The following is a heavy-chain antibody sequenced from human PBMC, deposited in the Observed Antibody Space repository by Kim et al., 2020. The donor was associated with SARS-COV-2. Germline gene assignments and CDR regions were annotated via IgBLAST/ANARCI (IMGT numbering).Heavy chain of an antibody. V-gene: IGHV3-11*06. CDR3: ARDDTVTRYGMDV. Sequence: YADSVKGRFTISRDNAKNSLYLQMNSLRAEDTAVYYCARDDTVTRYGMDVWGQGTTVTVSS. D-gene: IGHD4-4*01. J-gene: IGHJ6*02.